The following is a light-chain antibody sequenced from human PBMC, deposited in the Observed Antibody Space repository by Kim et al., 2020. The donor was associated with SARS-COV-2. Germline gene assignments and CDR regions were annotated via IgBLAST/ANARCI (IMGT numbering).Light chain of an antibody. Sequence: APGTTARITCGGSNIGSKSGHWYQQKPGQAPVLVIYYDSDRPSGIPERFSGSNSGNTATLTISRVEAGDEADYYCQVWDSSSDHPVFGGGTQLTVL. CDR3: QVWDSSSDHPV. CDR2: YDS. CDR1: NIGSKS. J-gene: IGLJ2*01. V-gene: IGLV3-21*04.